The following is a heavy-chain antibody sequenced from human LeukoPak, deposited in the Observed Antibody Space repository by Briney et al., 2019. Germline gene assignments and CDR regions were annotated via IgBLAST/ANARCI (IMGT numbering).Heavy chain of an antibody. CDR2: ISSSSSYI. Sequence: PGGSLRLSCAASGFTFSSYSMNWVRQAPGRGLEWVSSISSSSSYIYYADSVKGRFTISRDNAKNSLYLQMNSLRAEDTAVYYCAGQLVPDYYYYMDVWGKGTTVTVSS. CDR3: AGQLVPDYYYYMDV. D-gene: IGHD6-6*01. V-gene: IGHV3-21*01. CDR1: GFTFSSYS. J-gene: IGHJ6*03.